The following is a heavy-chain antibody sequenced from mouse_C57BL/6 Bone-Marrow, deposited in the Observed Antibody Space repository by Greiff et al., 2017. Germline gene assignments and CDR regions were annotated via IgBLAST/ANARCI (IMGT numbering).Heavy chain of an antibody. CDR1: GFTFSDYY. J-gene: IGHJ4*01. Sequence: EVMLVESGGGLVQPGGSLKLSCAASGFTFSDYYMYWVRQTPEKRLEWVAYLSNGGGSTYYPDTVKGRFTIYRDNAKNTLYLQRSRLKSEDTAMYYCASPLSTRVTTGPYYYAMDYWGQGTSVTVSS. CDR3: ASPLSTRVTTGPYYYAMDY. D-gene: IGHD2-2*01. V-gene: IGHV5-12*01. CDR2: LSNGGGST.